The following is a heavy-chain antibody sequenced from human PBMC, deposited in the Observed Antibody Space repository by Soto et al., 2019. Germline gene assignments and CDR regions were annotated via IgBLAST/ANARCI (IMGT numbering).Heavy chain of an antibody. D-gene: IGHD3-3*01. J-gene: IGHJ4*02. CDR3: ARDFGHGYYLDY. CDR2: ITDSSDTV. CDR1: GFSFSNYN. V-gene: IGHV3-48*02. Sequence: GGSLRLSCVASGFSFSNYNMNWVRQAPGKGLEWVSYITDSSDTVHYADSVRGRFTISRDNAESSLYLQMNSLRDEDTAVYFCARDFGHGYYLDYWGRGALVTVSS.